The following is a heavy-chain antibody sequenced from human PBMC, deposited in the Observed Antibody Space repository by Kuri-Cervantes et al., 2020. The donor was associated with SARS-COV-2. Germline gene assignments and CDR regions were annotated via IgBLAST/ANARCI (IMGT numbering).Heavy chain of an antibody. V-gene: IGHV3-30*18. CDR3: AKDSYREGVAGGGFDY. CDR1: GFTFSSYG. CDR2: ISYDGSNK. J-gene: IGHJ4*02. Sequence: GESLKISCAASGFTFSSYGMHWVRQAPGKGLEWVAVISYDGSNKYYADSVKGRFTISRDNSKNTLYLQMNSLRAEDTAVYYCAKDSYREGVAGGGFDYWGQGTLVTVSS. D-gene: IGHD6-19*01.